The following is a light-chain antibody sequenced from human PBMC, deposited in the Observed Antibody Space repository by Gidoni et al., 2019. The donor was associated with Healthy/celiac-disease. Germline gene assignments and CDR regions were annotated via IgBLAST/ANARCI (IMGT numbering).Light chain of an antibody. CDR1: SSDVGSYNR. Sequence: QSALTQPPPVSGSPGQSVTISCPGTSSDVGSYNRVSWYQQPPGQAPKLMIYEVSNRPSGVPDRFSGSKSGNTASLTISGLQAEDEADYYCSSYTSSSTWVFGGGTKLTVL. V-gene: IGLV2-18*02. CDR3: SSYTSSSTWV. CDR2: EVS. J-gene: IGLJ3*02.